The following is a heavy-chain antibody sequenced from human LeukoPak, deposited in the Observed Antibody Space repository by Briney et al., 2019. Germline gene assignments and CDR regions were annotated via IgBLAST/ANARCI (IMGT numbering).Heavy chain of an antibody. CDR3: ARDDMHYDLDV. Sequence: GGSLRLSCAASGFTVSSNYMSWVRQAPGKGLEWVSVIYSGGSTYYADSVKGRFTISRDNSKNTLYLQMNSLRAEDTAVYYCARDDMHYDLDVWGQGTTVTVSS. CDR1: GFTVSSNY. V-gene: IGHV3-66*01. CDR2: IYSGGST. J-gene: IGHJ6*02.